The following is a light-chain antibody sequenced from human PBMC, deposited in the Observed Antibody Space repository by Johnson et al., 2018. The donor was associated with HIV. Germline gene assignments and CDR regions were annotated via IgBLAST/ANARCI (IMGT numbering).Light chain of an antibody. V-gene: IGLV1-51*02. Sequence: QSVLTQPPSVSAAPGQKVTISCSGSSSNIGNNYVSWYQQLPGTAPKLLIYENNKRPSGIPDRFSGSKSGTSATLGITGLQTGDEADYYCGTWDSSLSAGYVFGTGTNGTVL. CDR3: GTWDSSLSAGYV. J-gene: IGLJ1*01. CDR1: SSNIGNNY. CDR2: ENN.